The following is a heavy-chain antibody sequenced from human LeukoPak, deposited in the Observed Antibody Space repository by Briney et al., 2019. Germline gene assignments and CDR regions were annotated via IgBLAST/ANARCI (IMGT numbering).Heavy chain of an antibody. CDR3: AKGASSGWYAYFDY. V-gene: IGHV3-30*02. CDR1: GFTFSSYG. J-gene: IGHJ4*02. D-gene: IGHD6-19*01. Sequence: GGSLRLSCAASGFTFSSYGMHWVRQAPAKGLEWVAFIRYEGINKYYADSVKGRFTISRDNSKNTLYLQMNSLRAEDTAVYYCAKGASSGWYAYFDYWGQGTLVTVSS. CDR2: IRYEGINK.